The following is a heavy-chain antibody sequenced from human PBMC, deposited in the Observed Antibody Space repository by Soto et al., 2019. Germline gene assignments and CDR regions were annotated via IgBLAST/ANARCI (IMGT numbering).Heavy chain of an antibody. V-gene: IGHV3-11*01. CDR1: GFTFSDYY. Sequence: QVQLVESGGGLVKPGGSLRLSCAASGFTFSDYYMSWIRQAPGKGLEWVSYISSSGSTIYYAVSVKGRFTISRDTAKNALYLQMTRLRAEDTAVYYCARAERIGYCSGGSCYPLDYWGQGTLVTVSS. CDR2: ISSSGSTI. J-gene: IGHJ4*02. CDR3: ARAERIGYCSGGSCYPLDY. D-gene: IGHD2-15*01.